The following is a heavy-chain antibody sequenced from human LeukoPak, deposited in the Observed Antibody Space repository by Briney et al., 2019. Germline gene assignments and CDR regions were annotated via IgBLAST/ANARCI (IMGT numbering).Heavy chain of an antibody. D-gene: IGHD6-13*01. J-gene: IGHJ6*02. CDR2: IIPIFGTA. Sequence: GASVKVSCKASGGTFSSYAISWVRQAPGQGLEWMGGIIPIFGTANYAQKFQGRVTITADESTSTAYMELSSLRSEDTAVYYCALIAAAEINYYYYYGMDVWGQGTTVTVSS. V-gene: IGHV1-69*13. CDR3: ALIAAAEINYYYYYGMDV. CDR1: GGTFSSYA.